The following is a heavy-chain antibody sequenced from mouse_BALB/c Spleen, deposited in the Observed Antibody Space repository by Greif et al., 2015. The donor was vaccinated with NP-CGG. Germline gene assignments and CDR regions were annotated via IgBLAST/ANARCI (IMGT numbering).Heavy chain of an antibody. Sequence: QVQLKQSGAELVRPGTSVKISCKASGYTFTNYWLGWVKQRPGHGPEWIGDIYPGGGYTNYNEKFKGKATLTADTSSSTAYMQLSSLTSEDSAVYFCARGHAYAMDYWGQGTSVTVSS. CDR2: IYPGGGYT. CDR3: ARGHAYAMDY. CDR1: GYTFTNYW. J-gene: IGHJ4*01. V-gene: IGHV1-63*02. D-gene: IGHD6-1*01.